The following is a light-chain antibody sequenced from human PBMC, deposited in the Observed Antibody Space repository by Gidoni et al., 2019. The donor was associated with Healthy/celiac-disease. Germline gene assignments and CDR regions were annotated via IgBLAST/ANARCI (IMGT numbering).Light chain of an antibody. J-gene: IGKJ3*01. V-gene: IGKV1-39*01. CDR3: QQSYSTPFT. Sequence: DIQMTQSPSSLSASVGDRVTITCRASQSISSYLNWYQQKPGKAPKLLIYAASSLQSGVPSRFRGSGSGTDFTLTICSLQPEDFATYYCQQSYSTPFTFGPGTKVDIK. CDR1: QSISSY. CDR2: AAS.